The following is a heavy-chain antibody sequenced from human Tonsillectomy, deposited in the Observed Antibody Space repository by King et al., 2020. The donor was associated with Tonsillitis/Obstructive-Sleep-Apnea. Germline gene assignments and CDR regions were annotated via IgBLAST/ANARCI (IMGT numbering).Heavy chain of an antibody. V-gene: IGHV3-48*02. J-gene: IGHJ3*02. CDR1: CFTFRSYS. CDR3: ASGAFDI. CDR2: ISNSSRTI. Sequence: VQLVESGGGLVQPGGSLRLSCAASCFTFRSYSMNWVRQSPGRGLEWLSYISNSSRTIYYADAVKGPFTISRDNAKNSLYLQMNSLRDEDTAVYYCASGAFDIWGQGTMVTVSS.